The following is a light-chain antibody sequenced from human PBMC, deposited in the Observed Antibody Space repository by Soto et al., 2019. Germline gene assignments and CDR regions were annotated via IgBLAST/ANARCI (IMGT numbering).Light chain of an antibody. Sequence: EIHMTQSPSSVSASVGHRVTIICRASQGISTWLAWYQQKAGKAPNLLIYGASNLHSGVPSRFSGSGSGTNFTLTISSLQTEDFATYYCQQANSFPITFGQGTRLEIK. CDR3: QQANSFPIT. CDR2: GAS. J-gene: IGKJ5*01. CDR1: QGISTW. V-gene: IGKV1-12*01.